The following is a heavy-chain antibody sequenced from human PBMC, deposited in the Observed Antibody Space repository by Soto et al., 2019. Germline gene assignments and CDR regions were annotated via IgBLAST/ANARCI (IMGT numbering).Heavy chain of an antibody. CDR1: GDSISRYS. CDR2: IYYSGET. J-gene: IGHJ5*01. Sequence: PSETLSLTCTVSGDSISRYSWNWIRQPPGKGLAGIGYIYYSGETKYNPSLESRGSLSLDTPKNQFSLALSSVTAADPAVYFCARRVATSVVEGFNNWFASWRQGTLVTVSS. CDR3: ARRVATSVVEGFNNWFAS. V-gene: IGHV4-59*08. D-gene: IGHD1-1*01.